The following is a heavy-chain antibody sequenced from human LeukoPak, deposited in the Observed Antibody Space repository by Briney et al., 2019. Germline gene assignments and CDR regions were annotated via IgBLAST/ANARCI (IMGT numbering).Heavy chain of an antibody. CDR3: ARDSPLSGSSGYYYGLRYYFDY. Sequence: GGSLRLSCTASGFSFSGHWMHWARQLPGKGLVWVSRISPTGSTTSYADSVKGRFTVSRDNAKNTLYLQVNNLRAEDTAVYYCARDSPLSGSSGYYYGLRYYFDYWGQGTLVTVSS. J-gene: IGHJ4*02. CDR2: ISPTGSTT. V-gene: IGHV3-74*01. CDR1: GFSFSGHW. D-gene: IGHD3-22*01.